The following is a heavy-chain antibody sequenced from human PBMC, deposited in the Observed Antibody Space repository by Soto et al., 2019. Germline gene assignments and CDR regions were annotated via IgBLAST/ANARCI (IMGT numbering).Heavy chain of an antibody. Sequence: GASVKVSCKASGGTFSSHTISWVRQAPGQGLEWMGRIIPILGIANYAQKFQGRVTITADKSTSTAYMELSSLRSEDTAVYYCVYDCSSTSCLSMVRGVTGYWGQGTLVTVSS. J-gene: IGHJ4*02. CDR3: VYDCSSTSCLSMVRGVTGY. CDR1: GGTFSSHT. CDR2: IIPILGIA. D-gene: IGHD2-2*01. V-gene: IGHV1-69*02.